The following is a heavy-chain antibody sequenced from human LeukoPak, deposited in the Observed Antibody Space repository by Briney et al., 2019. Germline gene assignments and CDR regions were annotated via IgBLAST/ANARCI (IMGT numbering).Heavy chain of an antibody. V-gene: IGHV4-4*09. CDR1: GGSISSYY. Sequence: PSETLSLTCTVSGGSISSYYWSWIRQPPGKGLEWIGYIYTSGSTNYNPSLKSRVTISVDTSKNQFSLKLSSVTAADTAVYYCARKVVTASGYYYGMDVWGQGTTVTVSS. J-gene: IGHJ6*02. CDR3: ARKVVTASGYYYGMDV. D-gene: IGHD2-21*02. CDR2: IYTSGST.